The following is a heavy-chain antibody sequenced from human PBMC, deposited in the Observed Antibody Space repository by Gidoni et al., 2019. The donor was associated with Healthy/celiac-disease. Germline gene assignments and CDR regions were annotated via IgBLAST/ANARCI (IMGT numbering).Heavy chain of an antibody. CDR3: ARVGYYGSGSPYGMDV. V-gene: IGHV1-69*01. CDR2: IIPIFGTA. Sequence: QVQLVQSGAEVKKPGSSVKVSCKASGGTFSSHAISWVRQAPGQGLEWMGGIIPIFGTANYAQKFQGRVTITADESTSTAYMELSSLRSEDTAVYYCARVGYYGSGSPYGMDVWGQGTTVTVSS. CDR1: GGTFSSHA. J-gene: IGHJ6*02. D-gene: IGHD3-10*01.